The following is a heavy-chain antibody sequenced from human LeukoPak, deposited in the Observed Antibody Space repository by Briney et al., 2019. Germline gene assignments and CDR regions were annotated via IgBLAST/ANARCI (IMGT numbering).Heavy chain of an antibody. V-gene: IGHV1-2*02. D-gene: IGHD6-19*01. Sequence: GASVKVSCTASGYTFTGYYMHWVRQAPGQGLEWMGWINPNSGGTNYAQKFQGRVTMTRDTSISTAYMELSRLRSDDTAVYYCARDGGSGWYRRLPGLLHFTALTPLDYYFDYWGQGTLVTVSS. CDR2: INPNSGGT. CDR3: ARDGGSGWYRRLPGLLHFTALTPLDYYFDY. J-gene: IGHJ4*02. CDR1: GYTFTGYY.